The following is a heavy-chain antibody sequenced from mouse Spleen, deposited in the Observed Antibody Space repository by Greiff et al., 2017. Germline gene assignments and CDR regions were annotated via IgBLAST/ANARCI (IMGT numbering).Heavy chain of an antibody. D-gene: IGHD1-1*01. CDR2: ISYSGST. CDR3: ARYPYYYGSSLYYFDY. J-gene: IGHJ2*01. Sequence: EVKLVESGPGLVKPSQSLSLTCTVTGYSITSDYAWNWIRQFPGNKLEWMGYISYSGSTSYNPSLKSRISITRDTSKNQFFLQLNSVTTEDTATYYCARYPYYYGSSLYYFDYWGQGTTLTVSS. CDR1: GYSITSDYA. V-gene: IGHV3-2*02.